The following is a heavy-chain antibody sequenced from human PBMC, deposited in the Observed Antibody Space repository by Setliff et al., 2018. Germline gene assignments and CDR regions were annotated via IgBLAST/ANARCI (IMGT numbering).Heavy chain of an antibody. V-gene: IGHV3-74*01. D-gene: IGHD4-17*01. CDR3: ARSPRPPTSLDYVDV. CDR1: GFTLSRFW. CDR2: LHPNGITT. J-gene: IGHJ6*01. Sequence: GGSLRLSCVTSGFTLSRFWMHWVRQVPGKGLVWVSRLHPNGITTRYADSVKGRITIYRDMAENTLYLQMNSLRAEDTAVYYCARSPRPPTSLDYVDVWGDGTMVTVSS.